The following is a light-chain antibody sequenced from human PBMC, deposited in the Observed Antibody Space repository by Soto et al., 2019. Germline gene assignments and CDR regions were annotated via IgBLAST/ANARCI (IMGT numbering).Light chain of an antibody. V-gene: IGKV3-15*01. CDR2: GAS. CDR3: HQYNERPSNT. J-gene: IGKJ5*01. Sequence: EIVMTQSPATLSVSPAERATLSCRASQSISSKLAWYQQKPGQAPRLLIYGASTRATGIPVRFSGSGSGTEFTLTITSLQSEDFAVYYCHQYNERPSNTFGQGTRLEIK. CDR1: QSISSK.